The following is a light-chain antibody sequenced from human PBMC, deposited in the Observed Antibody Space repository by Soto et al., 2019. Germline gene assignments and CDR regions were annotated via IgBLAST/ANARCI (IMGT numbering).Light chain of an antibody. J-gene: IGKJ2*01. CDR3: QQYNNWPRT. V-gene: IGKV3-15*01. CDR1: QSVSSN. Sequence: EIVMTQSPATLSVSPGERATLSCRASQSVSSNLACYQQKPGKAPRLLIYGASTRATGIPARFSGSGSGTAFTLTISSLQSEDFAVYYCQQYNNWPRTFGQGTKLEIK. CDR2: GAS.